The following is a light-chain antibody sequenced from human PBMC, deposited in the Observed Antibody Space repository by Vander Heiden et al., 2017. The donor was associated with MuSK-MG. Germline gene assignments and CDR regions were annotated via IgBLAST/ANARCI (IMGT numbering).Light chain of an antibody. CDR3: QQYNNWPLT. J-gene: IGKJ4*01. CDR1: QNVNSN. Sequence: EILITQSPATLSVSLGEWATLSCRASQNVNSNLAWYQQKPGQAPRLVIYGASTRATGIPARFSGSGSGTEFTLTISSLQSEDFAVYSCQQYNNWPLTFGGGTKVEIK. V-gene: IGKV3-15*01. CDR2: GAS.